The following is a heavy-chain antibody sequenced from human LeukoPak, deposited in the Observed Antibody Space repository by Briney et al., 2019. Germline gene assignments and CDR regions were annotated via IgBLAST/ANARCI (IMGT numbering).Heavy chain of an antibody. CDR1: GYTFTSYD. Sequence: ASVKVSCKASGYTFTSYDINWVRQATGQGLEWMGWMNPSSGNTGYAQKFQGRVTITRNTSISTAYMGLSSLRSEDTAVYYCARAQDSNSGYENWGQGTLVTVSS. V-gene: IGHV1-8*03. D-gene: IGHD5-12*01. CDR3: ARAQDSNSGYEN. CDR2: MNPSSGNT. J-gene: IGHJ4*02.